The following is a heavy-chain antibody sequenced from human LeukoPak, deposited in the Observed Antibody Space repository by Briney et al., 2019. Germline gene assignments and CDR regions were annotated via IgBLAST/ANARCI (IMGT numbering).Heavy chain of an antibody. CDR3: ARGGGLRWLYYYMNV. D-gene: IGHD3-16*01. CDR2: TYHNGDT. V-gene: IGHV4-38-2*02. CDR1: ASSISSGYF. Sequence: SETLSLTCTVSASSISSGYFWGWIRQPPGEGLEWIGSTYHNGDTYYTPSLKSRVSISVDTSKNQFSLKLSSVTAADTAVYFCARGGGLRWLYYYMNVWGRGTTVTVSS. J-gene: IGHJ6*03.